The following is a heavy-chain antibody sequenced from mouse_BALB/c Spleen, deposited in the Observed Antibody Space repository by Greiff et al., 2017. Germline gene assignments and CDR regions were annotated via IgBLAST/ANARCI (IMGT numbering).Heavy chain of an antibody. Sequence: EVQLVESGGGLVKPGGSLKFSCAASGFTFSSYTMSWVRQTPEKRLEWVATISSGGSYTYYPDSVKGRFTISRDTAKNTLYLQMSSLKSEDTAMYYCTRERYAYWGQGTLVTVSA. J-gene: IGHJ3*01. CDR2: ISSGGSYT. V-gene: IGHV5-6-4*01. CDR1: GFTFSSYT. CDR3: TRERYAY. D-gene: IGHD2-14*01.